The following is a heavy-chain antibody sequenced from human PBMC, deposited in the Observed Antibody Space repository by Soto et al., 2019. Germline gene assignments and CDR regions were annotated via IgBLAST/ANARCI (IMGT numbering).Heavy chain of an antibody. CDR3: ASIPTSAAGRTSEVDY. D-gene: IGHD6-25*01. CDR1: GFTFSIYW. CDR2: INGDGSST. J-gene: IGHJ4*02. Sequence: PGGSLRLSCAASGFTFSIYWMHWVRQAPGKGLVWVSRINGDGSSTSYADSVKGRFTISRDNAKNTLYLQMNSLRAEDTGVYYCASIPTSAAGRTSEVDYWGQGILVTGSS. V-gene: IGHV3-74*01.